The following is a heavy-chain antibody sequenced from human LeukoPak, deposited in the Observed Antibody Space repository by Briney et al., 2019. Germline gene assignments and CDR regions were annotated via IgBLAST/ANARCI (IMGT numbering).Heavy chain of an antibody. CDR3: ARVRYYDSSGYQRREGVYYYYYMDV. CDR2: IIPIFGTA. Sequence: SVKVSCKASGGTFSSYAISWVRQAPGQGLEWMGGIIPIFGTANYAQKFQGRVTITTDESTSTAYMELSSLRSEDTAVYYRARVRYYDSSGYQRREGVYYYYYMDVWGKGTTVTVSS. J-gene: IGHJ6*03. V-gene: IGHV1-69*05. CDR1: GGTFSSYA. D-gene: IGHD3-22*01.